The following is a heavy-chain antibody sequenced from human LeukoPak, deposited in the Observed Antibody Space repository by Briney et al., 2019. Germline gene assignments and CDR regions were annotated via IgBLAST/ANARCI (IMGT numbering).Heavy chain of an antibody. V-gene: IGHV3-53*01. Sequence: GGSLRLSCAASGFTVITNDMTWVRQAPGKGLEWVSVHYSDGNTKYADSVQGRFTISRDNSKNTLYLEMNSLSPDDTAVYYCARGVEPLAANTLAYWGQGTLVTVPS. CDR3: ARGVEPLAANTLAY. D-gene: IGHD1-14*01. CDR2: HYSDGNT. CDR1: GFTVITND. J-gene: IGHJ4*02.